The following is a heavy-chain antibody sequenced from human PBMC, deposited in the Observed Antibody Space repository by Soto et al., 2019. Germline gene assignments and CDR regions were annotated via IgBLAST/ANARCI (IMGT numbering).Heavy chain of an antibody. CDR2: ILADGSRQ. D-gene: IGHD1-1*01. V-gene: IGHV3-33*01. J-gene: IGHJ4*02. CDR3: ARDDDFPDNGLDY. Sequence: QVQLVESGGGVVQPGRSLRLSCAVSGFTFSKHGMHWVRQAPGKGLEWVAVILADGSRQHYGDSVKGRFTISRDKAKNTLVLQMESLRAEDTAVYYCARDDDFPDNGLDYWGQGILVTVSS. CDR1: GFTFSKHG.